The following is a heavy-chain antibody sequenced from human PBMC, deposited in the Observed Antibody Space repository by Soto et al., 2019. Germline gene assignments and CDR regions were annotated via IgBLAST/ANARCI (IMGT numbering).Heavy chain of an antibody. J-gene: IGHJ5*02. D-gene: IGHD3-10*01. CDR2: ISAYNGNT. V-gene: IGHV1-18*01. Sequence: GASVKVSCKASGYTFTSYGISWVRQAPGQGLEWMGWISAYNGNTNYAQKLQGRVTMTTDTSTSTAYMELRSLRSDDTAVYYCARTRDLRSSMVRGVFNWFDPWGQGTLVTVSS. CDR1: GYTFTSYG. CDR3: ARTRDLRSSMVRGVFNWFDP.